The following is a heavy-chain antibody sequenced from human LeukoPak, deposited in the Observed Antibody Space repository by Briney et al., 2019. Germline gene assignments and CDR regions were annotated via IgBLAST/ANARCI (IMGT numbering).Heavy chain of an antibody. V-gene: IGHV4-31*03. CDR3: ARCCSGGSCYSRKHFDY. Sequence: SQTLSLTCTVSGGSISSGGYYWSWIRQHPGKGLEWIGYIYYSGSTYYNPSLKSRVTISVDTSKNQFSLKLSSVTAADTAVYYCARCCSGGSCYSRKHFDYWGQGTLVTVSS. J-gene: IGHJ4*02. CDR2: IYYSGST. CDR1: GGSISSGGYY. D-gene: IGHD2-15*01.